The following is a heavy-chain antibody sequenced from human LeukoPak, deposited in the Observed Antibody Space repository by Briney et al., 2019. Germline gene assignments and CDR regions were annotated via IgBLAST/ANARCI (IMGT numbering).Heavy chain of an antibody. CDR1: GFTFSTYW. Sequence: PGGSLRLSCAASGFTFSTYWMHWVRQDPGKGLVWVSRISSDASITSYADPVKGRFTISRDNAKNTLYLQMNSLRAEDTALYYCAKSLRLGELSPNDYWGQGTLVTVSS. D-gene: IGHD3-16*02. CDR2: ISSDASIT. CDR3: AKSLRLGELSPNDY. V-gene: IGHV3-74*01. J-gene: IGHJ4*02.